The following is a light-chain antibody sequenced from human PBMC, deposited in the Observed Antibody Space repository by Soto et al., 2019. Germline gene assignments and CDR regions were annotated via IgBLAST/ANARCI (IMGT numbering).Light chain of an antibody. V-gene: IGLV1-36*01. J-gene: IGLJ1*01. CDR3: AAWDDRLNGYV. Sequence: QSVLTQPPSVSEAPRQRVTISCSGSSSNIGNNAVNWYQQLPGKAPKLLIYYDDLLPSGVSDRFSVSKSGTSASLAISGLQSEDEADYYCAAWDDRLNGYVFGTGTKVTVL. CDR2: YDD. CDR1: SSNIGNNA.